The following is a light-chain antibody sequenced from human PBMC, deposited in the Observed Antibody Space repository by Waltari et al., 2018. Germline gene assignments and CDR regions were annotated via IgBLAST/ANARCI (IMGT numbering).Light chain of an antibody. V-gene: IGKV2-28*01. CDR3: QQYYGTPPT. CDR1: QSLLHSNGYNY. Sequence: DIVMTQSPPSLPVTPGEPASISCRSSQSLLHSNGYNYLDWYLQKPGQSPQLLIYLGSNRASGVPDRFSGSGSGTDFTLKISRVEAEDVGVYYCQQYYGTPPTFGQGTKVEIK. CDR2: LGS. J-gene: IGKJ1*01.